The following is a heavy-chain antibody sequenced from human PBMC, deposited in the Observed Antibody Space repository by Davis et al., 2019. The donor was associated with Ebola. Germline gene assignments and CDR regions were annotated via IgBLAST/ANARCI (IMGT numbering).Heavy chain of an antibody. CDR2: IKSKTDGGTT. CDR1: GFTFSNAW. Sequence: PGGSLRLSCAASGFTFSNAWMSWVRQAPGKGLEWVGRIKSKTDGGTTDYAAPVKGRFTISRDDSKNTLYLQMNSLKTEDTAVYYCTTDRIVVVPARIGRGDYWGQGTLVTVSS. CDR3: TTDRIVVVPARIGRGDY. D-gene: IGHD2-2*01. V-gene: IGHV3-15*01. J-gene: IGHJ4*02.